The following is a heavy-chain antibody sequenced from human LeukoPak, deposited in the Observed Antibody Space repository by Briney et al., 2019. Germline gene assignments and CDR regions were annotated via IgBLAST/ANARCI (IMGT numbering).Heavy chain of an antibody. V-gene: IGHV3-23*01. CDR1: GFTFSDSA. CDR2: ISDTGGRT. J-gene: IGHJ5*02. Sequence: GGSLLLSCAASGFTFSDSAVSWVRHSPGEGLKWVSSISDTGGRTYYADSVKGRFTITRDNSRNTVNLQMNSLRAGDTARYYCAKGGQDFDFWRFDLWGQGILVIVSS. D-gene: IGHD3-3*01. CDR3: AKGGQDFDFWRFDL.